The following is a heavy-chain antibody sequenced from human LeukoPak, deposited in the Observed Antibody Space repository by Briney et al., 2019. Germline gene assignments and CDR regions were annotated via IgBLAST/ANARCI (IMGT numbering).Heavy chain of an antibody. CDR1: GGTFIRFT. CDR2: ITPIFGTA. D-gene: IGHD3-22*01. Sequence: GASVKVSCKASGGTFIRFTISWVRQAPGQGFEWMGGITPIFGTANFAQKFQGRVSITADESTSTAFMELNSLRSEDTAVYYCAREWGLESSGYYYAYWGQGTLVTVSS. J-gene: IGHJ4*02. V-gene: IGHV1-69*13. CDR3: AREWGLESSGYYYAY.